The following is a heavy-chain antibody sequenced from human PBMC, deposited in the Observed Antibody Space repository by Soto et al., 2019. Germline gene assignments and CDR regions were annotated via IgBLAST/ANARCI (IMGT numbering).Heavy chain of an antibody. J-gene: IGHJ2*01. Sequence: QVQLVQSGAEVKKPGSSVKVSCKATGGTFSNYPISWVRQAPGQGLEWMGGIIPIFGTVNYAQKFQGRVTITADESTSTAYMELSSLRSEDTAVYYCARGNHRWLQLWYFDLWGRGTLVTVFS. D-gene: IGHD5-12*01. V-gene: IGHV1-69*12. CDR2: IIPIFGTV. CDR1: GGTFSNYP. CDR3: ARGNHRWLQLWYFDL.